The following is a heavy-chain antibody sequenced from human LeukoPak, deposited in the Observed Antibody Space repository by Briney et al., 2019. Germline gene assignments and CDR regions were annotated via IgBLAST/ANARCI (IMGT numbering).Heavy chain of an antibody. CDR1: GGSISSYY. Sequence: SETLSLTCTVSGGSISSYYWSWIRQPAGKGLEWIGRIYTSGSTNYNPSLKSRVTMSVDTSKNQFSLKLSSVTAADTAVHYCAREHKYAAAGDYWGQGTLVTVSS. CDR3: AREHKYAAAGDY. D-gene: IGHD6-13*01. V-gene: IGHV4-4*07. CDR2: IYTSGST. J-gene: IGHJ4*02.